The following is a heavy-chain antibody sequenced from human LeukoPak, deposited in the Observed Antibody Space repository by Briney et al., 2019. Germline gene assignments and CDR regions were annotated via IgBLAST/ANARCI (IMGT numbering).Heavy chain of an antibody. Sequence: GGFLRLSCAASGFTFSSYPMSWVRQAPGKGLEWVSAISGSGGSTYYADSVKGRFTISRDNSKNTLYLQMNSLRAEDTAVYYCANEFREWELLCFPYHYYYYRNVWGKGTTVTVSS. J-gene: IGHJ6*03. CDR3: ANEFREWELLCFPYHYYYYRNV. V-gene: IGHV3-23*01. CDR2: ISGSGGST. D-gene: IGHD1-26*01. CDR1: GFTFSSYP.